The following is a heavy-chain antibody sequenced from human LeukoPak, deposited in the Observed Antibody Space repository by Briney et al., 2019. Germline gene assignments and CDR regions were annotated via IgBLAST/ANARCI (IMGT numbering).Heavy chain of an antibody. CDR2: ISGSGGST. CDR1: GFTFSSYA. CDR3: AKVGAIRFDY. D-gene: IGHD1-26*01. Sequence: GGSLRVSCTASGFTFSSYAMSWVRQAPGKGLEWVSGISGSGGSTYYADSVKRRFTISRDNSKNTLYLQMNSLRAEDTAVYYCAKVGAIRFDYWGQGTLVTVSS. J-gene: IGHJ4*02. V-gene: IGHV3-23*01.